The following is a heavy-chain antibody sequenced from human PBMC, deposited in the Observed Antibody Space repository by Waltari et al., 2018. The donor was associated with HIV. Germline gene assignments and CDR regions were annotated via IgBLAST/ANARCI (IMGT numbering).Heavy chain of an antibody. CDR1: GFSFSLYA. V-gene: IGHV3-23*01. Sequence: EVQLLESGGALVQPGGSLRLSCAASGFSFSLYAMTWFRQAPGKGLGWVSAGSGSGANTYYADAVKGRFTVSRDNSKNTIYLQMDSLRAEDTAVYYCAKDTFNLSGYFHYWGQGTLVTVSS. J-gene: IGHJ4*02. CDR2: GSGSGANT. CDR3: AKDTFNLSGYFHY. D-gene: IGHD5-12*01.